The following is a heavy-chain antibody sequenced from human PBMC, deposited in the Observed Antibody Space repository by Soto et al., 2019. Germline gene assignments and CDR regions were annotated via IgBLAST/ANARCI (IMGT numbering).Heavy chain of an antibody. D-gene: IGHD4-17*01. CDR1: GYTFTGYY. CDR3: AREGDGDGYGMDV. CDR2: INPNSGGT. Sequence: ASVKVSCKXSGYTFTGYYMHWVRQAPGQGLEWMGWINPNSGGTNYARKFQGRVTMTRDTSISTAYMELSRLRSDDTAVYYCAREGDGDGYGMDVWGQGTTVTVSS. J-gene: IGHJ6*02. V-gene: IGHV1-2*02.